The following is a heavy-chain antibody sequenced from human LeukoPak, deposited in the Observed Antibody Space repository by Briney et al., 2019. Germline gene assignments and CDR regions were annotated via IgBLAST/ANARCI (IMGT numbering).Heavy chain of an antibody. CDR3: ARVLRNGSGSWGYWFDP. J-gene: IGHJ5*02. Sequence: SVKVSCKASGGTFSSYAISWVRQAPGQGLEWMGGIIPIFGTANYAQKFQGRVTITADESTSTAYMELSSLRSEDTAVYYCARVLRNGSGSWGYWFDPWGQGTLVTVSS. D-gene: IGHD3-10*01. V-gene: IGHV1-69*13. CDR1: GGTFSSYA. CDR2: IIPIFGTA.